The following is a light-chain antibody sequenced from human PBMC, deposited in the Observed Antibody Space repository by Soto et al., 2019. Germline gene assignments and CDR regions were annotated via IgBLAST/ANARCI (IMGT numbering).Light chain of an antibody. Sequence: QSALAQPASVSGSPGQSITISCTGTGSDVGAYSYVSWYQHHPGEAPKLIIYEVFNRPSGVSDRFSGSKSGNTASLTISGLQAEDEADYYCLSYTGSDTLGVFGTGTKVTVL. J-gene: IGLJ1*01. V-gene: IGLV2-14*01. CDR3: LSYTGSDTLGV. CDR2: EVF. CDR1: GSDVGAYSY.